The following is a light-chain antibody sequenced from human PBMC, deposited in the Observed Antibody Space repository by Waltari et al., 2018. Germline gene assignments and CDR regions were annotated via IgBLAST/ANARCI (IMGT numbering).Light chain of an antibody. J-gene: IGLJ1*01. V-gene: IGLV3-21*02. CDR2: DDS. CDR3: QVWDTSSDDYFV. Sequence: SYVLTQPPSVSVAPGQTARITCGGDNIGNKRVYWYQQRPGQAPILVVSDDSDRPSGIPGRFSGSNSGNTATLTSSRVEAGDEADYYCQVWDTSSDDYFVFGTGTQVTVL. CDR1: NIGNKR.